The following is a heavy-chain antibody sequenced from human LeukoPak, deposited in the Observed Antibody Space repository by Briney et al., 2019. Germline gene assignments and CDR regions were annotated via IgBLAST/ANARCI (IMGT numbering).Heavy chain of an antibody. D-gene: IGHD2-2*01. V-gene: IGHV3-30*18. CDR3: AKPGYCSSTSCYVALDI. CDR1: GFTFSSYG. CDR2: ISYDGSNK. Sequence: GGSLRLSCAASGFTFSSYGMHWVRQAPGKGLEWVAVISYDGSNKYYADSVKGRFTISRDNSKNTLYLQMNSLRAEDTAVYYCAKPGYCSSTSCYVALDIWGQGTMVTVSS. J-gene: IGHJ3*02.